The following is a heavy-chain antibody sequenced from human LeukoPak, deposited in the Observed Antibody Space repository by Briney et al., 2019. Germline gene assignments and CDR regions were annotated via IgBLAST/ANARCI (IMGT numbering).Heavy chain of an antibody. CDR1: GFTFSDYY. CDR3: ARGSDYGDNFDDFDY. D-gene: IGHD4-17*01. V-gene: IGHV3-11*05. Sequence: GGSLRLSCAASGFTFSDYYVSWIRQAPAKGLEWISYIGKSGSYTNYADSVKGRFTISRDNAKNSVYLQMSSLTTEDKAVYYCARGSDYGDNFDDFDYWGQGTLVTVSS. CDR2: IGKSGSYT. J-gene: IGHJ4*02.